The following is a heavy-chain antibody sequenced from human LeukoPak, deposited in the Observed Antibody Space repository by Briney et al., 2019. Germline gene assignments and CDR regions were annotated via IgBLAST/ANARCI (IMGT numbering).Heavy chain of an antibody. Sequence: GGSLRLSCAASGFTFSSYGMHWVRQAPGKGLEWVAVISYDGSNKYYADSVKGRFTISRDNSKNTLYLQMNSLRAEDTAVYYCARAIPPNTVPSHAYGMDVWGQGTTVTVSS. V-gene: IGHV3-30*03. CDR2: ISYDGSNK. D-gene: IGHD4-11*01. CDR1: GFTFSSYG. J-gene: IGHJ6*02. CDR3: ARAIPPNTVPSHAYGMDV.